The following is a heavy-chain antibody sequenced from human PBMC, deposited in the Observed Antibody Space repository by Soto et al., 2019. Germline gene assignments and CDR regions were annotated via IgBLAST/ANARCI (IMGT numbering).Heavy chain of an antibody. CDR3: ARDGPLGYYDSSGYYWNY. CDR2: ISSSSSYI. Sequence: PGGSLRLSCAASGFTFSSYSMNWVRQAPGKGLEWVSSISSSSSYIYYADSVKGRFTISRDNAKNSLYLQMNSLRAEDTAVYYCARDGPLGYYDSSGYYWNYWGQGTLVTVSS. D-gene: IGHD3-22*01. CDR1: GFTFSSYS. J-gene: IGHJ4*02. V-gene: IGHV3-21*01.